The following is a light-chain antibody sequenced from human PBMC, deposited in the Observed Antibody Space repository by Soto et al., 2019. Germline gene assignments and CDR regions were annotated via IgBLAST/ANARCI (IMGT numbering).Light chain of an antibody. J-gene: IGKJ1*01. CDR3: QHYNSHSEA. Sequence: DILMTQSPATVSVSLGDSVSLSCRANESISNNLAWYQQKPGQPPRLLIYSASTRAPGIPARVSGGGSGTQFSLTISSLQSDDFATYYCQHYNSHSEAFGQGTKV. CDR2: SAS. CDR1: ESISNN. V-gene: IGKV3D-15*01.